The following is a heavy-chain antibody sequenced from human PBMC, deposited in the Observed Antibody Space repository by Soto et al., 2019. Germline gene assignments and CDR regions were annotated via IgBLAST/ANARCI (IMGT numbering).Heavy chain of an antibody. Sequence: QVQLVQSGAEVKKPGSSVKVSCKASGGTFSSYSINWVRQAPGQGLEWMGELIPIFGTANYAQKFQGRVTITADESTSTAYTELSSLRSEDTAVYYCARDGGRHSGGIDYWCQGTVVTVSS. J-gene: IGHJ4*02. V-gene: IGHV1-69*01. D-gene: IGHD1-26*01. CDR2: LIPIFGTA. CDR3: ARDGGRHSGGIDY. CDR1: GGTFSSYS.